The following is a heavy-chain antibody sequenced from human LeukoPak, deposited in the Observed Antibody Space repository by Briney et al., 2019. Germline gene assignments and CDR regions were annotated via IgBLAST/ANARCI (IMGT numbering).Heavy chain of an antibody. CDR1: GFTFSSYW. D-gene: IGHD2-2*01. J-gene: IGHJ4*02. Sequence: GGSLRLSCAASGFTFSSYWMSWVRQAPGKGLEWMANIKQDGSEKYYVDSVKGRFTISRDNAKNSLYLQMNSLRAEDTAVYYCARGGVYCSSTSCYFDYWGQGTLVTVSS. CDR2: IKQDGSEK. CDR3: ARGGVYCSSTSCYFDY. V-gene: IGHV3-7*01.